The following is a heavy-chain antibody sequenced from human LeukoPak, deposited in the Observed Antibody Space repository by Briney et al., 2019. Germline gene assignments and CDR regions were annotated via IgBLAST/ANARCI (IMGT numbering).Heavy chain of an antibody. CDR2: IYISGST. Sequence: SETLSLTCTVSGGSISSYYWSWIRQPAGKGLEWIGRIYISGSTNYNPSLKSRVTMSVDTSKNQFSLKLSSVTAADTAFYYCARQYSTNWYDDRGWFDPWGQGTLVTVSS. D-gene: IGHD6-13*01. CDR3: ARQYSTNWYDDRGWFDP. V-gene: IGHV4-4*07. CDR1: GGSISSYY. J-gene: IGHJ5*02.